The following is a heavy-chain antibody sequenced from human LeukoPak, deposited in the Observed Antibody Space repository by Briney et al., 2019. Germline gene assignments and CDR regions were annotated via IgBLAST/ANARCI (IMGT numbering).Heavy chain of an antibody. D-gene: IGHD3-22*01. Sequence: PSETLSLTCTVSGGSISSSSYYWGWIRQPPGKGLEWIGSIYYSGSTNYNPSLKSRVTISVDTSKNQFSLKLSSVTAADTAVYYCASFGGYYALHMDVWGQGTTVTVSS. CDR1: GGSISSSSYY. J-gene: IGHJ6*02. CDR2: IYYSGST. V-gene: IGHV4-39*07. CDR3: ASFGGYYALHMDV.